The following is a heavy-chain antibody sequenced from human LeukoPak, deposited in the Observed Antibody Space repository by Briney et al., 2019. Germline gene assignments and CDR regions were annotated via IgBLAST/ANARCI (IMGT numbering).Heavy chain of an antibody. CDR2: ISYDGSNK. CDR3: AKDMWGRWLQSPPGSQDY. J-gene: IGHJ4*02. D-gene: IGHD5-24*01. V-gene: IGHV3-30*18. CDR1: GFTFSSYG. Sequence: GGSLRLSCAASGFTFSSYGMHWVRQAPGKGLEWVAVISYDGSNKYYADSVKGRFTISRDNSKNTLYLQMNSLRAEDTAVYYCAKDMWGRWLQSPPGSQDYWGQGTLVTVSS.